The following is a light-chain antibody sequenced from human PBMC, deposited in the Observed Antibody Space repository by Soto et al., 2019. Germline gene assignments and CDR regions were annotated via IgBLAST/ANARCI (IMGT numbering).Light chain of an antibody. CDR2: AAS. CDR1: QGISSY. V-gene: IGKV1-9*01. Sequence: DIQLTQSPSFLSASVGDRVTITCRAMQGISSYLAWYQQKPGKAPKLLIYAASTLQSGVPSRFSGSGSRTACTLTTRRQQPEDFTTNNSQQQNSYPLTFGGGNKVEIK. CDR3: QQQNSYPLT. J-gene: IGKJ4*01.